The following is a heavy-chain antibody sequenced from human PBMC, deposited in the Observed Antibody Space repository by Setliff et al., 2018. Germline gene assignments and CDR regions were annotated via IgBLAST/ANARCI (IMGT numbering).Heavy chain of an antibody. V-gene: IGHV4-59*02. J-gene: IGHJ4*02. CDR1: GGAVSGDY. Sequence: TSETLSLTCSVSGGAVSGDYWTWIRQPPGKGLEYIGYINYSGSTNYNPSLKSRVTISGDTSKNQVSLRLSSVTAADTAVYYCARGRNIAARLFDSWGQGTRVTVSS. CDR2: INYSGST. D-gene: IGHD6-6*01. CDR3: ARGRNIAARLFDS.